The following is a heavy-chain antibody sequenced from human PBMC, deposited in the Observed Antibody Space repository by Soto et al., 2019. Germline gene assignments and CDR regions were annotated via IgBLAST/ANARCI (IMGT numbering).Heavy chain of an antibody. Sequence: GASVKVSCKASGYTFTGYYMHWVRQAPGQGLEWMGWINPNSGGTNYAQKFQGWVTMTRDTSISTAYMELSRLGSDDTAVYYCARGDVFIVGARPKPDSYGMDVWGQGTTVTVSS. CDR2: INPNSGGT. V-gene: IGHV1-2*04. D-gene: IGHD1-26*01. CDR1: GYTFTGYY. CDR3: ARGDVFIVGARPKPDSYGMDV. J-gene: IGHJ6*02.